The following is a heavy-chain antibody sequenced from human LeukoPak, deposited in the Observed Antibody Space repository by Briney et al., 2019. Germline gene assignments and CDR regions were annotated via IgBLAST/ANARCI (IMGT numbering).Heavy chain of an antibody. CDR3: ARVHSEYYYDSSGYYY. CDR1: GFTFSSYW. Sequence: GGSLRLSCAASGFTFSSYWMHWVRQAPGKGLVWVSRINSDGSSTSYADSVKGRFTISRDNAKNTLCLQMNSLRAEDTAVYYCARVHSEYYYDSSGYYYWGQGTLVTVSS. D-gene: IGHD3-22*01. J-gene: IGHJ4*02. V-gene: IGHV3-74*01. CDR2: INSDGSST.